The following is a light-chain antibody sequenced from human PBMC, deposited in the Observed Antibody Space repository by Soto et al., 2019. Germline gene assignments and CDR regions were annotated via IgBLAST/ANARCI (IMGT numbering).Light chain of an antibody. J-gene: IGLJ2*01. Sequence: QSALTQPASVSGSPGQSITISCTGTSSDVGGYNYVSWYQQHPGKAPKLMIYDVSNRPSGVSNPFSGSKSGNTASLTISGIQAEDEADYYCSSYTSSRTLVFGGGTKLTVL. CDR3: SSYTSSRTLV. CDR2: DVS. V-gene: IGLV2-14*01. CDR1: SSDVGGYNY.